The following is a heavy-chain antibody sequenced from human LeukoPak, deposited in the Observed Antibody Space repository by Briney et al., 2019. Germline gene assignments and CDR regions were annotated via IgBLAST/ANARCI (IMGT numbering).Heavy chain of an antibody. CDR2: IYYSGST. D-gene: IGHD3-3*01. CDR1: GGSISSHY. CDR3: ARGQSITIFGVVTNYYMDV. Sequence: PSETLSLTCTVSGGSISSHYWSWIRQPPGKGLEGIGYIYYSGSTNYNPSLKSRVTISVDTSKNQFSLKLSSVTAADTAVYYCARGQSITIFGVVTNYYMDVWGKGTTVTVSS. V-gene: IGHV4-59*11. J-gene: IGHJ6*03.